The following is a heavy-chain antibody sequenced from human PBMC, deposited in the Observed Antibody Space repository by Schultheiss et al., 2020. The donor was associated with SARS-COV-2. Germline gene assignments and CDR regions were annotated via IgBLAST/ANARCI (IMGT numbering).Heavy chain of an antibody. CDR1: GGSFSGYY. V-gene: IGHV3-11*04. CDR2: ISSSSSTI. D-gene: IGHD3-22*01. Sequence: GGSLRLSCAVYGGSFSGYYWSWIRQPPGKGLEWVSYISSSSSTIYYADSVKGRFTISRDNAKNSLYLQMNSLRAEDTAVYYCARDNDSSGYYYVGGYYYGMDVWGQGTTVTVSS. J-gene: IGHJ6*02. CDR3: ARDNDSSGYYYVGGYYYGMDV.